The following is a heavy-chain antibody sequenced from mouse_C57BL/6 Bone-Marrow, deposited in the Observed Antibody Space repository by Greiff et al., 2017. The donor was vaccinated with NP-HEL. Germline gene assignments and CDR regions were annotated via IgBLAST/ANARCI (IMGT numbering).Heavy chain of an antibody. D-gene: IGHD1-2*01. CDR1: GYTFTSYW. V-gene: IGHV1-72*01. J-gene: IGHJ4*01. CDR3: ERELRPVRDAMDY. Sequence: QVQLQQPGAELVKPGASVKLSCKASGYTFTSYWMHWVKQRPGRGLEWIGRIDPNSGGTKYNEKFNSNSPLTVDTPSSPAYLQLSSLTSEDSAVYYGERELRPVRDAMDYWGQGTSGT. CDR2: IDPNSGGT.